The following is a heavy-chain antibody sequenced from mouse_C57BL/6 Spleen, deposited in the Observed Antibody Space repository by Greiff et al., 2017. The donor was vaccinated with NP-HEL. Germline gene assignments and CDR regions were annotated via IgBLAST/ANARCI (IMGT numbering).Heavy chain of an antibody. V-gene: IGHV5-12*01. CDR2: ISNGGGST. D-gene: IGHD2-3*01. CDR1: GFTFSDYY. Sequence: EVKLVESGGGLVQPGGSLKLSCAASGFTFSDYYMYWVRQTPEKRLEWVAYISNGGGSTYYPDTVKGRFTISRDNAKNTLYLQMSRLKSEDTAMYYCAGAYDGYLAWFAYWGQGTLVTVSA. CDR3: AGAYDGYLAWFAY. J-gene: IGHJ3*01.